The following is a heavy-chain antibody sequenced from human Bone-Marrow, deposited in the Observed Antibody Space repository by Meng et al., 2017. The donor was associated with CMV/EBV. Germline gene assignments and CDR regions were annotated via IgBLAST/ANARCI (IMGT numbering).Heavy chain of an antibody. V-gene: IGHV6-1*01. D-gene: IGHD2-2*01. CDR3: AREDGCRTSCYRQRLGFDP. J-gene: IGHJ5*02. CDR1: GDSVSSNSAA. CDR2: TYYRSKWYN. Sequence: LRLSCAISGDSVSSNSAAWNWIRQSPSRGLEWLGRTYYRSKWYNDYAVSVKSRITINPDTSENQFSLQLNSVTPEDTAVYYCAREDGCRTSCYRQRLGFDPWGQGTLVTVSS.